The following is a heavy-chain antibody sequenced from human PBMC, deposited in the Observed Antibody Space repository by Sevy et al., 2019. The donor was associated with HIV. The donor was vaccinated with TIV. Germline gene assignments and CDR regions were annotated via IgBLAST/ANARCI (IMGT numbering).Heavy chain of an antibody. J-gene: IGHJ4*02. CDR3: ATLEYFYDTSGYSSGDY. CDR1: GFTFSTYA. D-gene: IGHD3-22*01. CDR2: ISFSGGST. Sequence: GGSLRLSCAASGFTFSTYAMTWVRQAPGKGLEWVSVISFSGGSTYYADSVKGRFTISRDNSKNTLYLQMISLRSEDTAVYYCATLEYFYDTSGYSSGDYWGQGTLVTVSS. V-gene: IGHV3-23*01.